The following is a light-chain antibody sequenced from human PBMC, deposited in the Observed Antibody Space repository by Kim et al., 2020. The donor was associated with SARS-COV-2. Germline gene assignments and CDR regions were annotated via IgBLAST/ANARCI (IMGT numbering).Light chain of an antibody. Sequence: EIVMTQSPATLSVSPGERATLSCRASQGIGSDLAWYQQKPGQAPRLLISDASTRATGIPARFSGSGSGTEFTLTISSLQSEDSAVYYCQQFHHWPDNFGQGTKLEIK. CDR2: DAS. V-gene: IGKV3-15*01. CDR3: QQFHHWPDN. J-gene: IGKJ2*01. CDR1: QGIGSD.